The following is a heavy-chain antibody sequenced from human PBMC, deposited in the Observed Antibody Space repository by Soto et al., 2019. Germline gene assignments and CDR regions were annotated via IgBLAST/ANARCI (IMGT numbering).Heavy chain of an antibody. CDR1: GGSISSNY. D-gene: IGHD3-10*01. J-gene: IGHJ6*02. V-gene: IGHV4-59*01. Sequence: QVQLQESGPGLVKPSETLSLTCTVSGGSISSNYWSWIRQPPGKGLEWIGYIYYSGSTNYNPSLKSRVTIAVDTSKNQFSLKLSSVTAADTAVYYCARGDPLLWFGEKVYYGMDVWGLGTTVTVSS. CDR3: ARGDPLLWFGEKVYYGMDV. CDR2: IYYSGST.